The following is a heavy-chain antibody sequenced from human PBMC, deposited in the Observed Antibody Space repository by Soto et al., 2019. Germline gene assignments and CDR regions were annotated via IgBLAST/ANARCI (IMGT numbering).Heavy chain of an antibody. J-gene: IGHJ4*02. Sequence: EVQLLESGGGLVQPGGSLRLSCAASGVTFSSYAMRWVRQAPGKGLEWVAAISGRGGSTYYADSVRGRFPISRANSKNALYLQMKGLRADDTAVYYCARAKGFLDYWGQGALVTVSS. CDR1: GVTFSSYA. V-gene: IGHV3-23*01. CDR2: ISGRGGST. D-gene: IGHD3-3*01. CDR3: ARAKGFLDY.